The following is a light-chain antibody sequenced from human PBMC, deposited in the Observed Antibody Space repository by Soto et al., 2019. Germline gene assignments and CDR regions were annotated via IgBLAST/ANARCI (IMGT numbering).Light chain of an antibody. CDR1: SSDVGGYNY. CDR2: EVS. V-gene: IGLV2-14*01. J-gene: IGLJ3*02. CDR3: TSYTSSSTWV. Sequence: QSALTQPASVSGSPGQSITISCTGTSSDVGGYNYVSWYQQHTGKAPKLLIYEVSNRPSGVSNRFSGSKSGNTASLTISGLQAEYEADYYCTSYTSSSTWVFGGGTKLTVL.